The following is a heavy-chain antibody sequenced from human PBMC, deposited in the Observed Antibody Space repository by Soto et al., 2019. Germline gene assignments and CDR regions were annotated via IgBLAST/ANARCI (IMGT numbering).Heavy chain of an antibody. V-gene: IGHV3-15*05. CDR2: IKSKIHGGTT. Sequence: EVQLVESGGGLVKPGGSLRLSCAASGFSFSNGWMSWVRQAPGKGLEWVGRIKSKIHGGTTDYAAHVKGRFTISRDDSKNTLYLQMHSLQTEDTAVYYCPTDEWEWGQGTLVTVSS. CDR1: GFSFSNGW. J-gene: IGHJ4*02. D-gene: IGHD1-26*01. CDR3: PTDEWE.